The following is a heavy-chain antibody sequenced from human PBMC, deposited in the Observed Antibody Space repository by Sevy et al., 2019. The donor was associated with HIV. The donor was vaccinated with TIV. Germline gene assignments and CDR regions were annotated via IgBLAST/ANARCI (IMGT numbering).Heavy chain of an antibody. CDR2: IRSKTYGGTT. Sequence: GESLKISCTASGFTFGEYAMSWFRQAPGKGLEWVGFIRSKTYGGTTEYAASVKGRFTISRDDSKSIAYLQMNSLKTEDTAMYYCSREGSEDSVAQPDAFDIWGQGTMVTVSS. CDR1: GFTFGEYA. J-gene: IGHJ3*02. D-gene: IGHD6-19*01. CDR3: SREGSEDSVAQPDAFDI. V-gene: IGHV3-49*03.